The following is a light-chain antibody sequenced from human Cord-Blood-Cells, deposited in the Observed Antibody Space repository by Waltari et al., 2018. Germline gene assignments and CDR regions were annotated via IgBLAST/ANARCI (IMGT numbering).Light chain of an antibody. CDR2: GAS. CDR3: QQYGSSPL. J-gene: IGKJ5*01. Sequence: EIVLTQSPGTLSVSPGERATLSCRASQSVSSSYLAWYQQKPGQAPRLLIYGASSRATGIPDRFSGSGSGTDFTLTISRLEPEDFAVYYCQQYGSSPLFGQGTRLEIK. CDR1: QSVSSSY. V-gene: IGKV3-20*01.